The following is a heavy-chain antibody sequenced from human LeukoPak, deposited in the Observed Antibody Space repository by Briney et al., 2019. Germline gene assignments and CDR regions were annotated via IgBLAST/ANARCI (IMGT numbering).Heavy chain of an antibody. CDR1: GFTFDDCA. V-gene: IGHV3-9*01. CDR2: ISWNSGTI. J-gene: IGHJ4*02. Sequence: QPGRSLRLSCAASGFTFDDCAMHWVRQAPGKGLEWVSGISWNSGTIVYADSVRGRFTISRDNAKNSLYLQMNSLRAEDTAVYYCARDTYYDFWSGYYSGGLDYWGQGTLVTVSS. CDR3: ARDTYYDFWSGYYSGGLDY. D-gene: IGHD3-3*01.